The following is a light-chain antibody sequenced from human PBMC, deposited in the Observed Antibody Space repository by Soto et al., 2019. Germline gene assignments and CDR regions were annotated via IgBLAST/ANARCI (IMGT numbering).Light chain of an antibody. Sequence: VLTQSPGTLSLSPGERATLSCRAGQSVSSGYLAWYQQKAGQAPSLLIYGASTRAPGTPDRFSGSGSGTDFTLTVSRLEPEDFAVYYCQQYGRSVGFGQGTKVDI. CDR1: QSVSSGY. J-gene: IGKJ1*01. V-gene: IGKV3-20*01. CDR3: QQYGRSVG. CDR2: GAS.